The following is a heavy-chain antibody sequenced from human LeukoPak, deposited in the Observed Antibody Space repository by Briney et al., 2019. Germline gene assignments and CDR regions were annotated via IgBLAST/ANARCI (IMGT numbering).Heavy chain of an antibody. Sequence: GGSLRLSCAASGFAFSSYSMNWVRQAPGKGLEWVSSISSSSSYIYYADSVKVRFTISRDNAKNSLYLQMNSLRAEDMAVYYCARDLGFGEFDYWGQGTLVTVSS. J-gene: IGHJ4*02. D-gene: IGHD3-10*01. CDR3: ARDLGFGEFDY. CDR1: GFAFSSYS. CDR2: ISSSSSYI. V-gene: IGHV3-21*01.